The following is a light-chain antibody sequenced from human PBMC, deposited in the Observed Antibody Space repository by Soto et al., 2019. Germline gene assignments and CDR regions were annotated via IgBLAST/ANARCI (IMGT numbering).Light chain of an antibody. Sequence: EIVLTYSPRKLPLPQRKRATLAFRASRRVGSNYLAWYKHVPGQAPSLLIYGASSRPTGVSDRFSGGGSATDFTLTISRLEPEDSAVYYCHQYGNSPQTFGQGTKVDI. V-gene: IGKV3-20*01. CDR2: GAS. CDR3: HQYGNSPQT. CDR1: RRVGSNY. J-gene: IGKJ2*01.